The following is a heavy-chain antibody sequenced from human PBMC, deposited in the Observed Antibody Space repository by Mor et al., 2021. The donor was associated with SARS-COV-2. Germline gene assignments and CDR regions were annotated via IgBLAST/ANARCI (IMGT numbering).Heavy chain of an antibody. CDR2: IYSAGST. CDR3: ASIYCSSGTCYYDY. Sequence: EWVSTIYSAGSTYYGDSIKGRFSTSKQNSQNTIYLHMDSLRVEDTAVYDCASIYCSSGTCYYDYWGQGTLVTVSS. V-gene: IGHV3-53*04. D-gene: IGHD6-13*01. J-gene: IGHJ4*02.